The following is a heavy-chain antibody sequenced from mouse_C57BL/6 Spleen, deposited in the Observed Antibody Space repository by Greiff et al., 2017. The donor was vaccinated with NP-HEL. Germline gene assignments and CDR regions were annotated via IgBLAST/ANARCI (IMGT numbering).Heavy chain of an antibody. CDR2: ISSGGDYF. D-gene: IGHD3-3*01. J-gene: IGHJ1*03. Sequence: EVKLMESGEGLVQPGGSLKLSCAASGFTFGSYAMSWVRQTPEKRLEWVAYISSGGDYFYSADPVKGRFPISSANDRNTLYLQMSSLKSEDTAMYYCTRAGDKRGYFDVWGTGTTVTVSS. CDR1: GFTFGSYA. V-gene: IGHV5-9-1*02. CDR3: TRAGDKRGYFDV.